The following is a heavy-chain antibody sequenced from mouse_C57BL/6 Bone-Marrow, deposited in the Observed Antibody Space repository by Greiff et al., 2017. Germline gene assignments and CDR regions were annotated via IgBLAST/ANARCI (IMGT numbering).Heavy chain of an antibody. CDR3: ASSPHYYGSSYRWYFDV. Sequence: VQLQQSGAELVRPGTSVKVSCKASGYAFTNYLIEWVKQRPGQGLEWIGVINPGSGGTNYNEKFKGKATLTADKSSSTAYMQLSSLTSEDSAVYFCASSPHYYGSSYRWYFDVWGTGTTVTVSS. CDR1: GYAFTNYL. J-gene: IGHJ1*03. V-gene: IGHV1-54*01. D-gene: IGHD1-1*01. CDR2: INPGSGGT.